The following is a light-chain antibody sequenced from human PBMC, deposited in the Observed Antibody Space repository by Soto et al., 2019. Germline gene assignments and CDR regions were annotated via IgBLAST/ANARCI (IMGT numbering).Light chain of an antibody. J-gene: IGLJ3*02. CDR1: SSDVGGYNY. Sequence: QSALTQPRSVSGSPGQSVTISCTGTSSDVGGYNYVSWYQQHPGKAPKLMSYDVSKRPSGVPDRFSGSKSGNTASLTISGLQAEDEADYYCCSYAGSSLVFGGGTKLTVL. CDR2: DVS. CDR3: CSYAGSSLV. V-gene: IGLV2-11*01.